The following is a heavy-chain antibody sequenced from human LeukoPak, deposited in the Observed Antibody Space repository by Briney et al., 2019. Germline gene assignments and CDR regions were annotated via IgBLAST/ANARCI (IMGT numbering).Heavy chain of an antibody. CDR2: IRYDGSNK. J-gene: IGHJ6*03. D-gene: IGHD1-26*01. CDR3: AKDGIVGAADGYYYYMDV. Sequence: GGSLRLSCAASGFTFSSYGMHWVRQAPGKGLEWVAFIRYDGSNKYYADSVKGRFTISRDNSKNTLYLQMNSLRAEDTAVYYCAKDGIVGAADGYYYYMDVWGKGTTVTISS. V-gene: IGHV3-30*02. CDR1: GFTFSSYG.